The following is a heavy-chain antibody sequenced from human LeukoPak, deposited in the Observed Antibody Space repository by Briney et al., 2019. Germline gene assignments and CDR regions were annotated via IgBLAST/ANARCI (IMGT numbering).Heavy chain of an antibody. D-gene: IGHD1-26*01. CDR2: TYYRSRWFH. CDR1: GDSVSSNSAA. J-gene: IGHJ4*02. V-gene: IGHV6-1*01. CDR3: ARELSSASES. Sequence: SQTLSLTCAISGDSVSSNSAAWNWIRQSPSRGLEWLGRTYYRSRWFHDYTISVKSRITINPDTSMNQLSLHLNSVTPEDTALYYCARELSSASESWGQGTLVTVSS.